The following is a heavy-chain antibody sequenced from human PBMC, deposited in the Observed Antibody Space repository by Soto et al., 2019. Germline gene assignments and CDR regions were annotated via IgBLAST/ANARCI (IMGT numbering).Heavy chain of an antibody. CDR3: ARVSSGYFDWPYAPYYYYGMDV. V-gene: IGHV4-4*02. D-gene: IGHD3-9*01. J-gene: IGHJ6*02. Sequence: PSETLSLTCAVSGGSISSSNWWSCVRQPPGKGLEWIGEIYHSGSTNYNPSLKSRVTISVDKSKNQFSLKLSSVTAADTAVYYCARVSSGYFDWPYAPYYYYGMDVWGQGTTVTVSS. CDR1: GGSISSSNW. CDR2: IYHSGST.